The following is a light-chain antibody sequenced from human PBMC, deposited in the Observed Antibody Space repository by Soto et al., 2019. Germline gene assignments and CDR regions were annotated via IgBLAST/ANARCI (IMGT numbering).Light chain of an antibody. CDR2: DVN. CDR1: SSDVGGYHY. Sequence: QSALTQPRSVSGSPGQSVTLSCTGTSSDVGGYHYVSWYQHHQGKAPKIIIFDVNQRPSGVPDRFSGSKSGNTASLTSSGLQTEDEDDYYCCSYAGSYTLVFGGGTKVTVL. J-gene: IGLJ2*01. CDR3: CSYAGSYTLV. V-gene: IGLV2-11*01.